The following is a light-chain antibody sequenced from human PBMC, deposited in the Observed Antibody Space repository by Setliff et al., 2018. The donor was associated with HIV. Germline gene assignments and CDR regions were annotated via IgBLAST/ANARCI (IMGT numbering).Light chain of an antibody. CDR1: SSDVGGYNY. Sequence: QSVLTQPASVSGSPGQSITISCTGASSDVGGYNYVSWYQQHPGKAPKLMIYEVNNRPSGVSNRFSGSKSGNSASLTISGLQTEDEADYYCNSYTSTNTYVFGTGTKVTVL. V-gene: IGLV2-14*01. CDR3: NSYTSTNTYV. J-gene: IGLJ1*01. CDR2: EVN.